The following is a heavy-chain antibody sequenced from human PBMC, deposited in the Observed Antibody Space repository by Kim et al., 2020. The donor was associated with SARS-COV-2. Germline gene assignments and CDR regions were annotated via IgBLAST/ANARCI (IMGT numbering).Heavy chain of an antibody. J-gene: IGHJ4*02. CDR2: IWFDGSQA. D-gene: IGHD2-15*01. Sequence: GGSLRLSCAASGFSFSSYAMHWVRQAPGKGLEWVAVIWFDGSQAFYADSVKGRFTISRDNSADTLFLQINDLRAEDTAIYYCARDGDPAYWTYFDYWGQGTLVTVSS. V-gene: IGHV3-33*02. CDR1: GFSFSSYA. CDR3: ARDGDPAYWTYFDY.